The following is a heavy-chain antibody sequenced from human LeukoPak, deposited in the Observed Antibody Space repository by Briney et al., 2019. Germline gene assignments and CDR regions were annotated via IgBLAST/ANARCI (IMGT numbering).Heavy chain of an antibody. CDR3: ARQVGNIWYSDY. CDR1: GGSISTSNDY. V-gene: IGHV4-39*01. CDR2: IYYSGST. D-gene: IGHD6-13*01. Sequence: SETLSLTCTDSGGSISTSNDYWGWIRQPPGEGLEWIGSIYYSGSTYYNPSLKSRVTISVDTSKKQFSLLMNSLTAADTAVYYCARQVGNIWYSDYWGQGTLVTVSS. J-gene: IGHJ4*02.